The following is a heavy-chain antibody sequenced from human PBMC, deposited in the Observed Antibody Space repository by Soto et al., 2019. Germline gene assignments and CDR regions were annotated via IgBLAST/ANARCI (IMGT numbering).Heavy chain of an antibody. J-gene: IGHJ4*01. Sequence: SETLSLTCSVSRGSVTSNTYYWAWIRQPPGKGLEWIGSLYYSGSTYYNPSLNSRVTISVDTSTNQFSLRLSSVTAADTAVYYCASIYCSGNYFAYQANHCGHRTLVTGSS. V-gene: IGHV4-39*01. CDR2: LYYSGST. D-gene: IGHD3-10*01. CDR1: RGSVTSNTYY. CDR3: ASIYCSGNYFAYQANH.